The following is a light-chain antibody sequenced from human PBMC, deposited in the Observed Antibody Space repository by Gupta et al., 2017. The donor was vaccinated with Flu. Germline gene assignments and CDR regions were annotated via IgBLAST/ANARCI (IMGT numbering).Light chain of an antibody. CDR2: DDT. V-gene: IGLV3-21*02. Sequence: GQTARSTGGRSNVGGKNVVWCQQQPRRTPLLVVYDDTARPSGIPERFSGANSWSTATLTISWVEDGDDADYFCQVWYADSYPRVFGGGTKLTVL. CDR3: QVWYADSYPRV. J-gene: IGLJ3*02. CDR1: NVGGKN.